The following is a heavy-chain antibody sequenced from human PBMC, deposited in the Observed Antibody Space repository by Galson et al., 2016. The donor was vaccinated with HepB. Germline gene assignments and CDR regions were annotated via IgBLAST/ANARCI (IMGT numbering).Heavy chain of an antibody. J-gene: IGHJ4*02. V-gene: IGHV4-31*03. CDR3: ARDRSSGSGNFGY. D-gene: IGHD3-10*01. Sequence: TLSLTCTVSGGSISSGGYYWSWIRQHPGKGLEWIEYIYHSGSTYYNPSLKSRVSISVDTSKSQFSLRLSSVTAADTAVYYCARDRSSGSGNFGYWGQGTLVTVSS. CDR1: GGSISSGGYY. CDR2: IYHSGST.